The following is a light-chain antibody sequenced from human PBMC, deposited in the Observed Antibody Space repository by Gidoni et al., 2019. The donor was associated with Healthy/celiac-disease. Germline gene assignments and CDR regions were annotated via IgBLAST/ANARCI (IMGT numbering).Light chain of an antibody. Sequence: EIVLTQSPATLALSPGERATLSCRASQSVSSYLAWYQQKPGQAPRLLIYDASNRATGIPARLSGSGSGTDFTLTISSLEPEDFAVDYCQQRSNWPTFGGGTKVEIK. V-gene: IGKV3-11*01. CDR2: DAS. J-gene: IGKJ4*01. CDR3: QQRSNWPT. CDR1: QSVSSY.